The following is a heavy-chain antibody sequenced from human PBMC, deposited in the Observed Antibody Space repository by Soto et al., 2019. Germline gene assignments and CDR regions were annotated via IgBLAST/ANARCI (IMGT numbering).Heavy chain of an antibody. J-gene: IGHJ4*02. D-gene: IGHD6-19*01. CDR2: IIPIFGTA. V-gene: IGHV1-69*06. Sequence: SVKVSCKASGGTFSSYAISWVRQAPGQGLEWMGGIIPIFGTANYAQKFQGSVTITADKSTSTAYMELSSLRSEDTAVYYCASSETQYSSGYYYFDYWGQGTLVTVSS. CDR3: ASSETQYSSGYYYFDY. CDR1: GGTFSSYA.